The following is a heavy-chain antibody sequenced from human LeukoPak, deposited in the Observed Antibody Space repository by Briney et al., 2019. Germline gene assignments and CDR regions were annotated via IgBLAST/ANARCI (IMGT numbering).Heavy chain of an antibody. CDR1: GYTFTSYG. V-gene: IGHV1-69*04. CDR3: ASSYYDSSGYYN. CDR2: IIPILGIA. D-gene: IGHD3-22*01. J-gene: IGHJ4*02. Sequence: ASVKVSCKASGYTFTSYGISWVRQAPGQGLEWMGRIIPILGIANYAQRFQGRVTITADKSTSTAYMELSSLRSEDTAVYYCASSYYDSSGYYNWGQGTLVTVSS.